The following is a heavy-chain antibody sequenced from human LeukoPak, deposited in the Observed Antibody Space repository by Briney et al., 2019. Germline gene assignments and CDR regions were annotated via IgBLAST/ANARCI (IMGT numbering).Heavy chain of an antibody. Sequence: GESLKISCKGFRSTFSSYWIGWVRQMPGKGLEWMGIIYPGDSDTRYSPSFQGQVTISADKSISTAYLQWSSLKASDTAMYYCASNLLDVDTAMVNYFDYWGQGTLVTVSS. J-gene: IGHJ4*02. D-gene: IGHD5-18*01. V-gene: IGHV5-51*01. CDR3: ASNLLDVDTAMVNYFDY. CDR2: IYPGDSDT. CDR1: RSTFSSYW.